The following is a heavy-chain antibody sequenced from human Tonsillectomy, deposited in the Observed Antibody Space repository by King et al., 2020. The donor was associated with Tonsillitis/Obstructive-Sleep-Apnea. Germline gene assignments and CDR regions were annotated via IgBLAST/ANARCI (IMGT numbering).Heavy chain of an antibody. CDR1: GFTFSSYG. CDR3: AKDGGYSSSWYYSGMDV. CDR2: ISYDGTNK. D-gene: IGHD6-13*01. V-gene: IGHV3-30*18. Sequence: VQLVESGGGVVQPGRSLRLSCAASGFTFSSYGMHWVRQAPGKGLEWVAVISYDGTNKYYADSVKGRFTISRDNSKNTLYLQMNTLRAEDTAVYYCAKDGGYSSSWYYSGMDVWGQGTTVTVSS. J-gene: IGHJ6*02.